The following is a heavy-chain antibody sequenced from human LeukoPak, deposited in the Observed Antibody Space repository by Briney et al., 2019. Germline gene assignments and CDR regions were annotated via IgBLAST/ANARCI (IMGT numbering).Heavy chain of an antibody. D-gene: IGHD3-9*01. CDR3: ARDRHYDILTGYYYYYCMDV. Sequence: GGSLRLSCAASGFTVSSNYMSWVRQAPGKGLEWVSVIYSGGSTYYADSVKGRFTISRDNSKNTLYLQMNSLRAEDTAVYYCARDRHYDILTGYYYYYCMDVWGKGTTVTVSS. CDR2: IYSGGST. CDR1: GFTVSSNY. J-gene: IGHJ6*03. V-gene: IGHV3-66*02.